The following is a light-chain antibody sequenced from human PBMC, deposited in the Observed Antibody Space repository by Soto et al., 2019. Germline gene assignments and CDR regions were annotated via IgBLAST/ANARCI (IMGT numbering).Light chain of an antibody. Sequence: QSALTQPPSASGSFGQSVTISCTGTSSDVGGYNYVSWYQQHPGKAPKRMIYEVNKRPSGVPDRFSGSKSGNTASLTVSGLQAEDEADYYCSSYAGSNTVVFGGGTKVTVL. CDR1: SSDVGGYNY. V-gene: IGLV2-8*01. J-gene: IGLJ2*01. CDR2: EVN. CDR3: SSYAGSNTVV.